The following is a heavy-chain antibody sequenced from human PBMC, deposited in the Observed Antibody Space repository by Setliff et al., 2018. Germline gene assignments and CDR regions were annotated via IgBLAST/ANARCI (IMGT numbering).Heavy chain of an antibody. V-gene: IGHV1-69*06. Sequence: GASVKVSCKASGGTFSSYAISWVRQAPGQGLEWMGRIIPIFGTANYAQKFQGRVTITADKSTSTAYMELSSLRSEDTAVYYCARHLNDGLYYYYYMDVWGKGTTVTVSS. D-gene: IGHD1-1*01. J-gene: IGHJ6*03. CDR1: GGTFSSYA. CDR2: IIPIFGTA. CDR3: ARHLNDGLYYYYYMDV.